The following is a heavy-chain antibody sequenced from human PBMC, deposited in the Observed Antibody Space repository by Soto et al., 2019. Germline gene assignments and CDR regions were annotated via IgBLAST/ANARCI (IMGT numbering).Heavy chain of an antibody. D-gene: IGHD2-21*01. CDR1: GFAFNTTG. CDR3: ATKVRVKNYYRYGMDT. J-gene: IGHJ6*02. V-gene: IGHV3-30*03. Sequence: QVQLVESGGGVVQPGRSLRLSCEVSGFAFNTTGMYWVRQPPGKGLEWVAVISYGGNTQYYAESLKGRFTISRDNSNNTLLLNMHRLRSEDTAAYYCATKVRVKNYYRYGMDTWGQGTMVTVSS. CDR2: ISYGGNTQ.